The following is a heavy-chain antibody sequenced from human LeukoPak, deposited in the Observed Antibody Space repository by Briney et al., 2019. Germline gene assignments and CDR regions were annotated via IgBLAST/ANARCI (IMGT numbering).Heavy chain of an antibody. J-gene: IGHJ6*03. V-gene: IGHV4-34*01. CDR2: INHSGST. CDR3: ARDESSYYDSSGARDYYMDV. CDR1: GGSFSGYY. D-gene: IGHD3-22*01. Sequence: SETLSLTCAVYGGSFSGYYWSWIRQPPGKGLEWIGEINHSGSTNYNPSLKSRVTISVDTSKNQFSLKLSSVTAADTAVYYCARDESSYYDSSGARDYYMDVWGKGTTVTVSS.